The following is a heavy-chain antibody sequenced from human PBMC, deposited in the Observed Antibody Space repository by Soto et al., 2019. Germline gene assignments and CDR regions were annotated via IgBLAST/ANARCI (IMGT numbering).Heavy chain of an antibody. D-gene: IGHD3-22*01. Sequence: EVQLLESGGGLVQPGGSLRLSCAASGFMFSNYAMSWVRQAPGKGLEWVSGIGGRATSAYYADSVKGRFAISSDNSYNTLFLQLNSLRAEDTAVYYCAKSRYSDSSGDYYDFWGQGTLVTVSS. CDR1: GFMFSNYA. J-gene: IGHJ4*02. V-gene: IGHV3-23*01. CDR3: AKSRYSDSSGDYYDF. CDR2: IGGRATSA.